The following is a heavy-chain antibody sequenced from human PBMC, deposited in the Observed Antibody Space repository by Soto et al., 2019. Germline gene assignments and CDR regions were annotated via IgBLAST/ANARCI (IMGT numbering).Heavy chain of an antibody. D-gene: IGHD2-2*01. CDR1: GFTFSDYY. CDR3: AREGRYCSSTSCYASYYYYYMDV. Sequence: GGSLRLSCAASGFTFSDYYMSWIRQAPGKGLEWVSYISSSGSTIYYADSVKGRFTISRDNAKNALYLQMNSLRAEDTAVYYCAREGRYCSSTSCYASYYYYYMDVWGKGTTVTVSS. J-gene: IGHJ6*03. V-gene: IGHV3-11*01. CDR2: ISSSGSTI.